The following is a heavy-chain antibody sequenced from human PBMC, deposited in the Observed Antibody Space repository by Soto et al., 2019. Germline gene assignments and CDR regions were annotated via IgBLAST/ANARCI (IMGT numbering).Heavy chain of an antibody. J-gene: IGHJ4*02. CDR3: AKDRLCGSYHRYFDY. CDR2: ISGRDDST. CDR1: GFTFSTYA. V-gene: IGHV3-23*01. D-gene: IGHD1-26*01. Sequence: EVQLLESGGGLVQPRGSLRLSCAASGFTFSTYAMSWVRQAPGKGLEWVTAISGRDDSTYYADSVKGRFTISRDNSKNTLYLQMNSLRAEDTAVYYCAKDRLCGSYHRYFDYWGQGTLVTVSS.